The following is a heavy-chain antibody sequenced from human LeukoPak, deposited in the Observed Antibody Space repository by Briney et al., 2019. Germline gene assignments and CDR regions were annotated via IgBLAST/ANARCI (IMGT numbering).Heavy chain of an antibody. D-gene: IGHD1-26*01. CDR1: GYTFTGYY. V-gene: IGHV1-2*02. CDR3: ARRNSHIGSYRPSYYFDY. Sequence: ASVKVSCKASGYTFTGYYMHWVQQAPGQGLEWMGWINPNSGGTNYAQKFQGRVTMTRDTSISTAYMELSRLRSDDTAVYYCARRNSHIGSYRPSYYFDYWGQGTLVTVSS. CDR2: INPNSGGT. J-gene: IGHJ4*02.